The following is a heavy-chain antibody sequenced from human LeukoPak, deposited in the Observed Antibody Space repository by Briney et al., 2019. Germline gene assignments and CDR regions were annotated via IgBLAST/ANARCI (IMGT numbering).Heavy chain of an antibody. CDR3: AKDGGLWVSAHWGDS. Sequence: GGSLRLSCAASGFTFSSYWMSWVRQAPGKGLEWVANIKLDGSEKNYVDSVKGRFTISRDNTKNSLYLQMNSLRVEDTAVFYCAKDGGLWVSAHWGDSWGRGTLVTVSS. J-gene: IGHJ4*02. CDR2: IKLDGSEK. CDR1: GFTFSSYW. D-gene: IGHD7-27*01. V-gene: IGHV3-7*03.